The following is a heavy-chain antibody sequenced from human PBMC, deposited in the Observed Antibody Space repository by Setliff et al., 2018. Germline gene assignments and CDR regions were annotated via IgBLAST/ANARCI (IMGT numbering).Heavy chain of an antibody. CDR2: IIPIFGTA. CDR1: GGTFSSYA. CDR3: ARDRPPYYYDSSGYYYSAGNFDY. V-gene: IGHV1-69*06. Sequence: ASVKVSCKASGGTFSSYAISWVRQAPGQGLEWMGRIIPIFGTANYAQKFQGRVTITADKSTSTAYMELSSLRSEDTAVYYCARDRPPYYYDSSGYYYSAGNFDYRGQGTLVTVSS. D-gene: IGHD3-22*01. J-gene: IGHJ4*02.